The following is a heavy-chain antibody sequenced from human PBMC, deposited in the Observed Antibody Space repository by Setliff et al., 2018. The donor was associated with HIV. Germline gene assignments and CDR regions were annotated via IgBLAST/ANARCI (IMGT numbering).Heavy chain of an antibody. V-gene: IGHV4-39*01. CDR1: GDSITNDDYY. D-gene: IGHD2-2*02. CDR3: ARYTSKLDWLDP. CDR2: IHYSGRS. Sequence: SETLSLTCTVSGDSITNDDYYWGWIRQPPGKGLEWIGIIHYSGRSYYDPSLKSRLTIFVDTSKTQFYLKLRSVTASDTAVYFCARYTSKLDWLDPWGQGTLVTVSS. J-gene: IGHJ5*02.